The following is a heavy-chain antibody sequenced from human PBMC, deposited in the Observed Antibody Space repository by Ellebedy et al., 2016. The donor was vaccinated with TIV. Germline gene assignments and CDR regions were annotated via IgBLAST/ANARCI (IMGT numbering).Heavy chain of an antibody. CDR1: GFSSSTSW. CDR2: IREDGMEI. J-gene: IGHJ4*02. CDR3: TRDRYWGGFDY. D-gene: IGHD2-15*01. Sequence: PGGSLRLSCAASGFSSSTSWISWVRQAAGKGLEWVAKIREDGMEILYVDSVKGRVTISRDNAKNSVLLQMNSLRADDTAMYYCTRDRYWGGFDYWGQGNLVTVSS. V-gene: IGHV3-7*03.